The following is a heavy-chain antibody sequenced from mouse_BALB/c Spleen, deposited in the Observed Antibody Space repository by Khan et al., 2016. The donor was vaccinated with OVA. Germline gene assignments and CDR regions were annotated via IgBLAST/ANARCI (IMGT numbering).Heavy chain of an antibody. CDR1: GYSFTSYW. CDR3: ARGYFGNYEFAY. D-gene: IGHD2-1*01. Sequence: VQLLESGAELVKPGASVRLSCKTSGYSFTSYWIQWVKQRPGQGLGWIGEIFPGTGTTYYNENFKGKATLSIDISSTTAYIQLSSLTSEDSAVYFCARGYFGNYEFAYWGQGTLVTVSA. J-gene: IGHJ3*01. CDR2: IFPGTGTT. V-gene: IGHV1S132*01.